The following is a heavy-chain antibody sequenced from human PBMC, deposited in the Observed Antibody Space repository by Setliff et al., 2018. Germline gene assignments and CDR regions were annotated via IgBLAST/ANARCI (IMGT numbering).Heavy chain of an antibody. V-gene: IGHV3-11*03. CDR2: ISSGSGTYT. Sequence: GGSLRLSCAASGFTFSDHYMSWIRQAPGKGLEWVSYISSGSGTYTNYADSVKGRFTISRDNAKNSLYLQMNSLRADDTAVYYCANWPGTPTMTTFFGPLDYWGQGTLVTVSS. J-gene: IGHJ4*02. D-gene: IGHD4-17*01. CDR1: GFTFSDHY. CDR3: ANWPGTPTMTTFFGPLDY.